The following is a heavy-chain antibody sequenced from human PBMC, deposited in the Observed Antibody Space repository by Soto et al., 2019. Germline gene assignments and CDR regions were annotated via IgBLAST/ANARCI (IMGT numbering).Heavy chain of an antibody. J-gene: IGHJ6*02. CDR3: ARDPLYDGGDYNHSGMDV. CDR1: GFTVSSNY. V-gene: IGHV3-66*01. CDR2: IYLGGDT. D-gene: IGHD2-21*01. Sequence: EVQLVESGGGLVQPGGSLRLSCEASGFTVSSNYMNWVRQAPGKGLQWVSVIYLGGDTYYADSVKGRFTISRDKSNNTLYLQMNNLRAEDTAVYYCARDPLYDGGDYNHSGMDVWGQGTTGTVSS.